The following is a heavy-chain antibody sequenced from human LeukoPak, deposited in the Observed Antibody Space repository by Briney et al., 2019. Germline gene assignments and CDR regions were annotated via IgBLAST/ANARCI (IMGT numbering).Heavy chain of an antibody. CDR2: ISRSSSTI. J-gene: IGHJ4*02. CDR3: ARDPYSSSSFDY. V-gene: IGHV3-48*01. D-gene: IGHD6-6*01. CDR1: GFSFSNYW. Sequence: GGSLRLSCVASGFSFSNYWMTWVRQAPGKGLEWVSYISRSSSTIYYADSVKGRFTISRDNAKNSVYLQMNSLRAEDTAVYYCARDPYSSSSFDYWGQGTLVTVSS.